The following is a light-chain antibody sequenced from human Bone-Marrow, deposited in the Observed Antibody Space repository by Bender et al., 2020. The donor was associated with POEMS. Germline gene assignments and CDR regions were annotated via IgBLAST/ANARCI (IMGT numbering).Light chain of an antibody. CDR3: TSYTSSSTRV. J-gene: IGLJ3*02. V-gene: IGLV2-14*03. CDR1: SSDVGGHNS. CDR2: DVT. Sequence: QSALTQPASVSGSPGQSITISCTGTSSDVGGHNSVSWYQQHPGKAPQLMIYDVTKRPSGVSDRFSGSRSGSTASLTISDLQAEDEALYYCTSYTSSSTRVFGGGTKLPVL.